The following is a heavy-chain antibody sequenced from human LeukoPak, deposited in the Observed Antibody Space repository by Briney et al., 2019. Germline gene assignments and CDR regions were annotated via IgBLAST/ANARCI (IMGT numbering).Heavy chain of an antibody. CDR1: GFTFSDYW. CDR3: ARGLGDAEDAFDI. CDR2: IKQDGSEK. V-gene: IGHV3-7*01. D-gene: IGHD3-3*01. J-gene: IGHJ3*02. Sequence: PGGSLRLSCAASGFTFSDYWMSWVRQAPGKGLEWVANIKQDGSEKYYVGSVKGRFTISRDNAKNSLYLQMNSLRAEDTAVYYCARGLGDAEDAFDIWGQGTMVTVSS.